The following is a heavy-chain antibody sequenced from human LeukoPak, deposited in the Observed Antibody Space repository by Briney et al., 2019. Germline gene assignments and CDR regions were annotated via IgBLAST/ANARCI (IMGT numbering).Heavy chain of an antibody. Sequence: GGSLRLSCAASGFTFISHEMNWVRQAPGKGLEWVSYISSSGSTTYYADSVKGRFTISRDNAKNFLFLQMNSLRVGDTAVYYCARGLTTVNGYWGQGTLVTVSS. V-gene: IGHV3-48*03. CDR3: ARGLTTVNGY. D-gene: IGHD4-17*01. J-gene: IGHJ4*02. CDR2: ISSSGSTT. CDR1: GFTFISHE.